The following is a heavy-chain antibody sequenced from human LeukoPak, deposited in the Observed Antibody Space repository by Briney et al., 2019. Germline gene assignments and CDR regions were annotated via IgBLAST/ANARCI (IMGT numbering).Heavy chain of an antibody. CDR1: GFTFSSYS. D-gene: IGHD6-6*01. CDR2: IWYGGSNK. CDR3: AKGGQLAREYYYYMDV. J-gene: IGHJ6*03. V-gene: IGHV3-30*02. Sequence: PGGSLRLSCAASGFTFSSYSMNWVRQAPGKGLEWVAVIWYGGSNKYYADSVKGRFTISRDNSKNTLYLQMNSLRAEDTAVYYCAKGGQLAREYYYYMDVWGKGTTVTVSS.